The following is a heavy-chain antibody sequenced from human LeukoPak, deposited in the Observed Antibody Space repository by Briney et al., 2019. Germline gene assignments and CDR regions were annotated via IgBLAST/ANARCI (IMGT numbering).Heavy chain of an antibody. CDR3: AKDPRPFDAFDI. CDR2: ISYDGINK. CDR1: GLIFSNYG. J-gene: IGHJ3*02. V-gene: IGHV3-30*02. Sequence: GGSLRLSCAASGLIFSNYGMHWVRQAPGTGLDWVAFISYDGINKFYADSVKGRFTISRDNSKNTLYLQMSSLRAEDTAVYYCAKDPRPFDAFDIWGQGTMVTVSS.